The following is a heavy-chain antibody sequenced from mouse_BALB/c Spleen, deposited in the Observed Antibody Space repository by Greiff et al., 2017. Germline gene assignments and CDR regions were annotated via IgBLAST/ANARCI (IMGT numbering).Heavy chain of an antibody. CDR2: ISYSGST. CDR1: GYSITSDYA. J-gene: IGHJ4*01. V-gene: IGHV3-2*02. CDR3: GAMDY. Sequence: VQLKESGPGLVKPSQSLSLTCTVTGYSITSDYAWNWIRQFPGNKLEWMGYISYSGSTSYNPSLKSRISITRDTSKNQFFLQLNTVTTEDTATYYCGAMDYWGQGTSVTVSS.